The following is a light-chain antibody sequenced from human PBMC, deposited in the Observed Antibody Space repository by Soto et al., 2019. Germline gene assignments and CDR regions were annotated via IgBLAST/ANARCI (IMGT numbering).Light chain of an antibody. CDR2: GAS. V-gene: IGKV3-15*01. J-gene: IGKJ1*01. CDR3: QQYDNWPRT. CDR1: QSVSSSY. Sequence: EIVLTQSPGTLSLSPGERATLSCRASQSVSSSYLAWYQQIPGQAPRFLIYGASTRATGIPVRFSGSGSGTEFTLTISSLQSEDFAVYYCQQYDNWPRTFGQGTKVDIK.